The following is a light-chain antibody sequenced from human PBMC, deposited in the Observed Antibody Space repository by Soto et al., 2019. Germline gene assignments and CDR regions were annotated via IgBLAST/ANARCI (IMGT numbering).Light chain of an antibody. V-gene: IGKV3-20*01. Sequence: EIVLTQSPGTLSLSLRERVTLSCRASQSVSSSYLAWYQQKPGQPPRLLIYGASSRATGIPDRFSGSGSGTDFTLTITRLEPEDFAVYYCQHYRTSFGGGTKVEIK. CDR2: GAS. J-gene: IGKJ4*01. CDR1: QSVSSSY. CDR3: QHYRTS.